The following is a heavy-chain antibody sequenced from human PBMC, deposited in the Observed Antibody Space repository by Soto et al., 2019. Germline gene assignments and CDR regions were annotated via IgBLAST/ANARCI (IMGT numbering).Heavy chain of an antibody. D-gene: IGHD3-10*01. CDR1: GFTFRNYD. CDR3: VRDATYGSGRRPDWYFDL. Sequence: EVQLVESGGGLVQPGGSLRLSCAASGFTFRNYDMHWVRQATGNGLEWVSAIGTIGDTFYADSVKGRFTISRDNAKNSLFLQMNSLRAGDTAVYYCVRDATYGSGRRPDWYFDLWGRGTLVTVSS. J-gene: IGHJ2*01. CDR2: IGTIGDT. V-gene: IGHV3-13*04.